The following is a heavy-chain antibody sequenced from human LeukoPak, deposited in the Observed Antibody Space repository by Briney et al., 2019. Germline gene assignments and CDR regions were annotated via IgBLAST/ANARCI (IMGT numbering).Heavy chain of an antibody. V-gene: IGHV4-4*07. CDR2: IYNSGNT. D-gene: IGHD3-3*01. CDR1: GGSMSRYY. CDR3: ARSGTFDRSAGFYYYYMDV. Sequence: SETLSLTCSVSGGSMSRYYWSWIRQPAGKGLEWIGRIYNSGNTNYNPSLKSRVTMSLDTPKNQFSLRLSSVIAADTAVYYCARSGTFDRSAGFYYYYMDVWGRGTTVTVSS. J-gene: IGHJ6*03.